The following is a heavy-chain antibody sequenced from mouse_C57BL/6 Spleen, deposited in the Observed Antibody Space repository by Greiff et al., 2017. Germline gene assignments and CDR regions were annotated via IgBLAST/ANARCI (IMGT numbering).Heavy chain of an antibody. J-gene: IGHJ1*03. V-gene: IGHV5-6*01. CDR2: ISSGGSYT. Sequence: EVKLQESGGDLVKPGGSLKLSCAASGFTFSSYGMSWVRQTPDKRLEWVATISSGGSYTYYPDSVKGRFTISRDNAKNTLYLQMSSLKSEDTAMYYCATLSSDWDFDVWGTGTTVTVSS. CDR3: ATLSSDWDFDV. CDR1: GFTFSSYG. D-gene: IGHD1-1*01.